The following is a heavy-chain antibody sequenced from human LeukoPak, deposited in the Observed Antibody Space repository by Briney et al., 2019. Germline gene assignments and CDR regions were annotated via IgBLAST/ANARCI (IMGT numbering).Heavy chain of an antibody. CDR2: IYHSGST. Sequence: TPSQTLSLTCAVSGGSISSGGYSWSWIRQPPGKGLEWIGYIYHSGSTYYNPSLKSRVTISVDRSKNQFSLKLSSVTAADTAVYYCARDRHGDHTYFDYWGQGTLVTVSS. V-gene: IGHV4-30-2*01. CDR1: GGSISSGGYS. D-gene: IGHD4-17*01. CDR3: ARDRHGDHTYFDY. J-gene: IGHJ4*02.